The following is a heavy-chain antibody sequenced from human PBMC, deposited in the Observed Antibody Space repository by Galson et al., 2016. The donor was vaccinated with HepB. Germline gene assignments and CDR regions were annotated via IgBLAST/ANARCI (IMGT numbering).Heavy chain of an antibody. J-gene: IGHJ6*03. CDR3: PRTFGAPTPLSIDKSLSTVFLQWSRLEASDTAIYYCTRLFGDPTPDHYYMDV. D-gene: IGHD3-3*02. Sequence: QSGAEVKKPGESVKISCEASGYTFIKYWIAWVRQIPGKGLEYVGRIDPRDSWTSYNPSFHGHVTVSIDKSTSTVFLHRSRLEASDTPISYFPRTFGAPTPLSIDKSLSTVFLQWSRLEASDTAIYYCTRLFGDPTPDHYYMDVWGKGTTVTVSS. CDR2: IDPRDSWT. V-gene: IGHV5-10-1*01. CDR1: GYTFIKYW.